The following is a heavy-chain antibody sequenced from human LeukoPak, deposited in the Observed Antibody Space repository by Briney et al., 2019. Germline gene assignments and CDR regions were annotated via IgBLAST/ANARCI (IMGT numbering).Heavy chain of an antibody. CDR2: INPNSGGT. Sequence: ASVKVSCKASGYTFTGYYMHWVRQAPGQGLEWTGWINPNSGGTNYAQKFQGWVTMTRDTSISTAYMELSRLRSDDTAVYYCAREPPGPYGMDVWGQGTTVTVSS. J-gene: IGHJ6*02. V-gene: IGHV1-2*04. CDR3: AREPPGPYGMDV. D-gene: IGHD1-14*01. CDR1: GYTFTGYY.